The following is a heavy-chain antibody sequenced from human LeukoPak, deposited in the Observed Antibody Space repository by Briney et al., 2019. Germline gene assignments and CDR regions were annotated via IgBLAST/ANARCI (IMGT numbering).Heavy chain of an antibody. CDR3: ARGLTSVTPGG. D-gene: IGHD4-17*01. J-gene: IGHJ4*02. CDR2: IKEDGGEK. V-gene: IGHV3-7*01. CDR1: GFTFDDYG. Sequence: GGSLRLSCAASGFTFDDYGMSWVRQAPGKGLEWVANIKEDGGEKYYVDSVKGRFTISRDNAKNSLYLQMNSLRAEDTAVYYCARGLTSVTPGGWGQGTLVTVSS.